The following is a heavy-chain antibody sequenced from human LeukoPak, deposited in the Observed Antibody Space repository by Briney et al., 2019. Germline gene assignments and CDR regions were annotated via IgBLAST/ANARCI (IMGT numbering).Heavy chain of an antibody. CDR3: ARQASGYYDILTGYYYDY. Sequence: PGGSLRLSCAASGFTFSSYEMNWVRQAPGKGLEWVSYINSSGSTIYYADSVKGRFTISRDKAKNSLYLQMNSLRAEDTAVYYCARQASGYYDILTGYYYDYWGQGTLVTVSS. D-gene: IGHD3-9*01. V-gene: IGHV3-48*03. CDR1: GFTFSSYE. J-gene: IGHJ4*02. CDR2: INSSGSTI.